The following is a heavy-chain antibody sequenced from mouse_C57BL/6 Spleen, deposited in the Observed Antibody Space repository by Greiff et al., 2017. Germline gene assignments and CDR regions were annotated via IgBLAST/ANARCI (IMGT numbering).Heavy chain of an antibody. J-gene: IGHJ2*01. Sequence: VQLQESGPGLVQPSQSLSITCTVSGFSLTSYGVHWVRQSPGKGLEWLGVIWSGGSTDYNAAFISRLSISKDNSKSQVFFKMNSLQADDTAIYYCARKGYYDYDGGFDYWGQGTTLTVSS. V-gene: IGHV2-2*01. CDR3: ARKGYYDYDGGFDY. CDR1: GFSLTSYG. CDR2: IWSGGST. D-gene: IGHD2-4*01.